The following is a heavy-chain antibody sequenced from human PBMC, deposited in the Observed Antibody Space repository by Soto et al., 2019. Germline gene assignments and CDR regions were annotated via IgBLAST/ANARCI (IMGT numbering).Heavy chain of an antibody. CDR2: ISASGDST. V-gene: IGHV3-23*01. Sequence: EVQLLESGGGLVQPGGSLRLSCAASGFTFSTYAMTWVRQAPGKGLEWVSAISASGDSTYYADSVKGRFTISRDNSNNALYLQMNSLRPEDTAVYYCAEISRGYGSWGSFGSWGQGTLVTVSS. D-gene: IGHD3-10*01. J-gene: IGHJ5*01. CDR1: GFTFSTYA. CDR3: AEISRGYGSWGSFGS.